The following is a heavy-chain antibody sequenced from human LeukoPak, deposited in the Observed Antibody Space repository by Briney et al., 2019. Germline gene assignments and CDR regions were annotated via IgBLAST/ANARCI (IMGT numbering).Heavy chain of an antibody. CDR1: GFTFSSYA. CDR3: AKVQRRYYDSSDYFDY. V-gene: IGHV3-23*01. J-gene: IGHJ4*02. CDR2: ISGSGGST. D-gene: IGHD3-22*01. Sequence: GGSLRLSCAASGFTFSSYAMSWVRQAPGKGLEWVSAISGSGGSTYCADSVKGRFTISRDNSKNTLYLQMNSLRAEDTAVYYCAKVQRRYYDSSDYFDYWGQGTLVTVSS.